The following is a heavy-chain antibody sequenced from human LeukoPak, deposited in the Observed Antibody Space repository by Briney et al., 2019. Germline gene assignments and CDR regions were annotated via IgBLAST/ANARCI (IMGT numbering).Heavy chain of an antibody. CDR2: ISGGGGNT. Sequence: PGGSLRLSCAASGFTFDDYAMHWVRQAPGKGLEWVSAISGGGGNTYYADSVRGRFTISRDNSRKTLYLQMNSLRAEDTAVYYCAKDQRDGYNYPYYFDYWGQGTLVTVSS. V-gene: IGHV3-23*01. J-gene: IGHJ4*02. CDR3: AKDQRDGYNYPYYFDY. D-gene: IGHD5-24*01. CDR1: GFTFDDYA.